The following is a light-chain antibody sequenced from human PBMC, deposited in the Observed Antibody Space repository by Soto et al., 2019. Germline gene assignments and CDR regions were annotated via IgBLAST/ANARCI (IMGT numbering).Light chain of an antibody. J-gene: IGKJ1*01. V-gene: IGKV3-15*01. CDR3: QQYSDWVWT. CDR1: QSVSNN. Sequence: EIVLTQSPATLSLPPGERATLSCRASQSVSNNYLAWYQQRPGQAPRLLMYGASTGATGIPARFSGSGSGTEFTLTISSLQSEDFAVYYCQQYSDWVWTFGQGTKV. CDR2: GAS.